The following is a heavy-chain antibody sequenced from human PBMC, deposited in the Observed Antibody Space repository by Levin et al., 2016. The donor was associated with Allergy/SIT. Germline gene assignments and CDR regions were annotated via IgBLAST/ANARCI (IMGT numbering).Heavy chain of an antibody. Sequence: NYARKFQGRVTITADESTRTAYMELRSLTSEDTAVYYCARDSRITIFGPGWLDPWGQGTLVTVSA. V-gene: IGHV1-69*01. D-gene: IGHD3-3*01. CDR3: ARDSRITIFGPGWLDP. J-gene: IGHJ5*02.